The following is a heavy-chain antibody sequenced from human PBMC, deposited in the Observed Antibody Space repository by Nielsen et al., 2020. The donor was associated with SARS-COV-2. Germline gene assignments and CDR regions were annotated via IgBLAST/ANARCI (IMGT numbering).Heavy chain of an antibody. CDR2: IDWGDDK. D-gene: IGHD3-10*01. J-gene: IGHJ5*02. V-gene: IGHV2-70*01. CDR3: ARTLWFGGGGPRGENWFDP. Sequence: WIRQPPGKALEWLALIDWGDDKYYSTSLKTRLTISKDTSKNQVVLTMTNMDPVDTATYYCARTLWFGGGGPRGENWFDPWGQGTLVTVSS.